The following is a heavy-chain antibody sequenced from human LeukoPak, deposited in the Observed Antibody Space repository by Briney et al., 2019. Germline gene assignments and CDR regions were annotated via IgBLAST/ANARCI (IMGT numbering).Heavy chain of an antibody. J-gene: IGHJ4*02. CDR2: MNPNSGNT. Sequence: ASVKVSCKASGYTFTSYDINWVRQATGQGLEWMGGMNPNSGNTGYAQKFQGRVTMTRNASISTAYMELSSLRSEDTAVYYCARTAILYGDVNLDYWGQGTLVTVSS. V-gene: IGHV1-8*01. CDR1: GYTFTSYD. CDR3: ARTAILYGDVNLDY. D-gene: IGHD4-17*01.